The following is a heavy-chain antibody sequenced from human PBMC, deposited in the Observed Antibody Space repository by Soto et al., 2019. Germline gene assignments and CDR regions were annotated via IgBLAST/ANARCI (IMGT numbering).Heavy chain of an antibody. CDR3: AGALLKAANGAGVGAHNWFDP. D-gene: IGHD3-10*01. Sequence: QVQLVQSGAEVKKPGASVKVSCKASGYTFTSYGISWVRQAPGQGLEWMGWISGYNGNKNYAQKLQGRVTMTRDTSTNTVCRELGGLRSDDTAVYYCAGALLKAANGAGVGAHNWFDPWGQGTLVTVSS. CDR2: ISGYNGNK. CDR1: GYTFTSYG. J-gene: IGHJ5*02. V-gene: IGHV1-18*01.